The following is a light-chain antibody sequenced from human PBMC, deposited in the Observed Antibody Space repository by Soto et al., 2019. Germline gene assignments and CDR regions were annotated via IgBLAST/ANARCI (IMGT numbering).Light chain of an antibody. V-gene: IGKV1-5*03. Sequence: DIQLTQSPSTLSASVGYRVTITCRSSQSLSRWLAWYQQKPGRAPKLVIYKSSILESGVPSRFSGSGSGTEFTLTISSLEPDDFAVYYCQQRADWPITFGQGTRLEIK. J-gene: IGKJ5*01. CDR3: QQRADWPIT. CDR2: KSS. CDR1: QSLSRW.